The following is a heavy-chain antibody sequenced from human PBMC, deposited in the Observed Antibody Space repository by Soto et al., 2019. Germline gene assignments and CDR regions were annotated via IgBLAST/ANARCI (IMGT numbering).Heavy chain of an antibody. CDR1: GFTFSSYW. CDR2: IKQDGSEK. V-gene: IGHV3-7*01. CDR3: ARVDVGDWNYEVSFDY. D-gene: IGHD1-7*01. Sequence: GGSLRLSCAASGFTFSSYWMSWVRQAPGKGLEWVANIKQDGSEKYYVDSVKGRFTISRDNAKNSLYLQMNSLRAEDTAVYYCARVDVGDWNYEVSFDYWGQGTLVTVSS. J-gene: IGHJ4*02.